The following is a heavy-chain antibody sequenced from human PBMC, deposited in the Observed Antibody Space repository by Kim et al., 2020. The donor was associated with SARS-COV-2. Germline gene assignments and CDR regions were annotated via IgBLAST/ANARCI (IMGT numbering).Heavy chain of an antibody. CDR1: GFRFSSFA. V-gene: IGHV3-23*01. CDR3: AKDVGSRDGDYGGNYFDH. Sequence: GGSLRLSCVASGFRFSSFAMNWVRQAPGKGLEWVSLIGSNGAGKHYADSLRGRFSISRDNSENTVYLQIDNVRVDDTAIYFCAKDVGSRDGDYGGNYFDHWGQGTRVTVS. CDR2: IGSNGAGK. J-gene: IGHJ4*02. D-gene: IGHD4-17*01.